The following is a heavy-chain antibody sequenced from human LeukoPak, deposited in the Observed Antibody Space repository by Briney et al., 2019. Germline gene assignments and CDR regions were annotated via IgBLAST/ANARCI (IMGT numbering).Heavy chain of an antibody. CDR1: GGSISSYY. D-gene: IGHD3-22*01. CDR2: INHSGST. J-gene: IGHJ5*02. CDR3: ASLIVVVTTGWFDP. V-gene: IGHV4-34*01. Sequence: SETLSLTCTVSGGSISSYYWSWIRQPPGKGLEWIGEINHSGSTNYNPSLKSRVTISVDTSKNQFSLKLSSVTAADTAVYYCASLIVVVTTGWFDPWGQGTLVTVSS.